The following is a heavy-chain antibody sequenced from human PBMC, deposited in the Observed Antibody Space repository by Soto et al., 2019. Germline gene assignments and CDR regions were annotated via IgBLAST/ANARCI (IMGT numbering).Heavy chain of an antibody. V-gene: IGHV3-23*01. CDR3: AKGLPRGGWY. CDR2: ITGSGSST. Sequence: EVQLLGSGGGLVQPGGSLRLSCAGSGFTFITYAMSWVRQAPGKGLEWVSAITGSGSSTNYADSVKGRFTISRDNSKNTLYLQMNSLRAEDTAVYYCAKGLPRGGWYWGQGTMVTVSS. J-gene: IGHJ3*01. CDR1: GFTFITYA. D-gene: IGHD6-19*01.